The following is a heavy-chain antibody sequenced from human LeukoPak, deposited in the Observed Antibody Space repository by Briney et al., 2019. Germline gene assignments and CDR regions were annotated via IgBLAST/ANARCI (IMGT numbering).Heavy chain of an antibody. CDR2: INQSGST. Sequence: PGGSLRLSCAASGFTFDDYGMSWIRQPPGKGLEWIGEINQSGSTNYNPSLKSRVTISVDTSKNQFSLKLSSVTAADTAVYYCARGDSGSYYYPFDYWGQGTLVTVSS. CDR1: GFTFDDYG. D-gene: IGHD1-26*01. V-gene: IGHV4-34*01. CDR3: ARGDSGSYYYPFDY. J-gene: IGHJ4*02.